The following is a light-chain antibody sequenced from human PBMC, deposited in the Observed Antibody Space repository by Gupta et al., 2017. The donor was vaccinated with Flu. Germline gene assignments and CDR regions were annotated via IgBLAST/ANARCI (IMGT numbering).Light chain of an antibody. J-gene: IGKJ2*02. CDR1: QSLLHSDGKTY. Sequence: DVVLTQSPLSLSVTPGQPASISCKSSQSLLHSDGKTYLYWYLQKAGQPPQLLMYEVSNRVAGVSEKFSGSGLGKDVTLRISRGAEDDVGRYYSMQSKELLRGTFGQGTXLEIK. CDR3: MQSKELLRGT. V-gene: IGKV2D-29*01. CDR2: EVS.